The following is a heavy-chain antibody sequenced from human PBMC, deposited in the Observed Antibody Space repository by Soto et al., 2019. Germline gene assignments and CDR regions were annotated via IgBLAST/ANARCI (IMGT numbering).Heavy chain of an antibody. V-gene: IGHV1-24*01. CDR2: FDPEDGET. D-gene: IGHD1-1*01. Sequence: GAPVKVSCKVSGYTLTELSMHWVRQAPGKGLEWMGGFDPEDGETIYAQKFQGRVTMTEDTSTDTAYMELSSLRSEDTAVYYCATVHNWNYNWFDPWGQGTLVTVSS. CDR3: ATVHNWNYNWFDP. J-gene: IGHJ5*02. CDR1: GYTLTELS.